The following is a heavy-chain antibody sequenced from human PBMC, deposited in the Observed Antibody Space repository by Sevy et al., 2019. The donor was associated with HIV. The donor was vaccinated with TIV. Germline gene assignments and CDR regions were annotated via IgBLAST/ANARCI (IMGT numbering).Heavy chain of an antibody. V-gene: IGHV3-7*03. CDR2: IREDGSDR. CDR1: GFTFSASW. D-gene: IGHD3-10*01. J-gene: IGHJ4*02. CDR3: AKVGGAGHFDG. Sequence: GGSLRLSCEASGFTFSASWMSWVRQAPGRGPEWVANIREDGSDRVYVDSVKGRFTISRDNAKNSLHLQMNSLRVEDTAVYDCAKVGGAGHFDGWGQGTLVTVSS.